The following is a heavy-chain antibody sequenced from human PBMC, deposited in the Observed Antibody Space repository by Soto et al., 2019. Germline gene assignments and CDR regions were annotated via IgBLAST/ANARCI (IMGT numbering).Heavy chain of an antibody. CDR1: GGSFSGYY. J-gene: IGHJ4*02. CDR2: INHSGST. V-gene: IGHV4-34*01. D-gene: IGHD2-15*01. Sequence: QVQLQQWGAGLLKPSETLSLTCAVYGGSFSGYYWSWIRQPPGKGLEWIGEINHSGSTNYNPSLKSRITISVDTSKNQFSLKLGSVTGADTAVYYCARARRDGYSYFDYWGQGTLGTVSS. CDR3: ARARRDGYSYFDY.